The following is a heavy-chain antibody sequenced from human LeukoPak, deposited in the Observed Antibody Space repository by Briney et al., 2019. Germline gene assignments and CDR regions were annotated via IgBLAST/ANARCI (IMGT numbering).Heavy chain of an antibody. J-gene: IGHJ3*02. CDR2: IYPGDSDT. CDR3: ARRSPGAFDI. CDR1: GYSFTSYW. V-gene: IGHV5-51*01. D-gene: IGHD2-15*01. Sequence: GESLQISCRGSGYSFTSYWIGWVRQLAGKGLEWMGIIYPGDSDTRYSPSFQGQVTISADKSISTAYLQWSSLKASDTAMYYCARRSPGAFDIWGQGTMVTVSS.